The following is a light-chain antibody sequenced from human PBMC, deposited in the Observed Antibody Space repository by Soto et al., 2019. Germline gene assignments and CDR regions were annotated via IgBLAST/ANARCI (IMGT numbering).Light chain of an antibody. CDR3: QQRHNWPPLT. J-gene: IGKJ4*01. CDR1: QSVGRY. CDR2: EAS. Sequence: EIVLTQSPATLSLSPGERATLSCRASQSVGRYLIWYQQKPGQAPRLLIYEASIRATGIPARFSGSGSGTDFTLTISSLDPEDFAVYYWQQRHNWPPLTFGGGTKVEI. V-gene: IGKV3-11*01.